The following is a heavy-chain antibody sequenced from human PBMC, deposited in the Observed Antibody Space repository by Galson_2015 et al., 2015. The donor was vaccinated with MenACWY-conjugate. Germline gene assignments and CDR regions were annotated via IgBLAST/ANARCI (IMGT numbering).Heavy chain of an antibody. CDR3: GRGYIHGSSRATYIDY. D-gene: IGHD3-10*01. V-gene: IGHV3-74*01. CDR1: GFTLSSHW. CDR2: INEEGGGT. Sequence: SLRLSCAASGFTLSSHWIHWVRQAPGGGGLVGVWGINEEGGGTSYAASVKGRFTISRDNAKNTLYLQMNNLRAEDTAVYYCGRGYIHGSSRATYIDYWGQGALVTVSS. J-gene: IGHJ4*02.